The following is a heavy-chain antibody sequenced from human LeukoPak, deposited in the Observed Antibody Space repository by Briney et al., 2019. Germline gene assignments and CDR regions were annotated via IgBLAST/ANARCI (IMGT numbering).Heavy chain of an antibody. CDR2: ISSSSSYI. CDR1: GFTFSSYS. CDR3: AREMSPYYYDSSGL. D-gene: IGHD3-22*01. J-gene: IGHJ6*04. V-gene: IGHV3-21*01. Sequence: PGGSLRLSCAASGFTFSSYSMNWVRQAPGKGLEWVSSISSSSSYIYYADSVKGRFTISRDNAKNSLYLQMNSLRAEDTAVYYCAREMSPYYYDSSGLWGKGTTVTVSS.